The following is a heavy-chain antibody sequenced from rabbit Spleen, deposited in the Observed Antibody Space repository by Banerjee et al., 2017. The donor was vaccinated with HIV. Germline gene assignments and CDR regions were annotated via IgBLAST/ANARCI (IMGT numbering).Heavy chain of an antibody. CDR2: VAGSSSGFS. CDR3: ARDSGSSFSSYGMDL. Sequence: QEQLMESGGGLVKPEGSLTLTCTASGFSFSNIYYMCWVRQAPGKGLEWISCVAGSSSGFSYSATWAKGRFTCSKTSSTTVDLKMTSLTVADTATYFCARDSGSSFSSYGMDLWGPGTLVTVS. CDR1: GFSFSNIYY. D-gene: IGHD8-1*01. V-gene: IGHV1S45*01. J-gene: IGHJ6*01.